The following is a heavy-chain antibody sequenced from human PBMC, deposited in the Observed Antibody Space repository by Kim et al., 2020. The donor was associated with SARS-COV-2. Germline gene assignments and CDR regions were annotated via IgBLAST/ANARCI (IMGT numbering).Heavy chain of an antibody. V-gene: IGHV3-9*01. J-gene: IGHJ4*02. CDR3: AKARTSGYSSGWSFDY. Sequence: SVKGRFTISRDNAKNSLYLQMNSLRAEDTALYYCAKARTSGYSSGWSFDYWGQGTLVTVSS. D-gene: IGHD6-19*01.